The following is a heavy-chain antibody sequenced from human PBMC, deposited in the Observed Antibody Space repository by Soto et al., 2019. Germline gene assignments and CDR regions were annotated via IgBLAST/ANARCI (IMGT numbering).Heavy chain of an antibody. D-gene: IGHD3-3*01. Sequence: PGGSLRLSCAASGFTFSSYAMSWVRQAPGKGLEWVSAISGSGGSTYYADSVKGRFTISRDNSKNTLYLQMNSLRAEDTAVYYCAKDRYYRITIFGTQGAFDIWGQGTMVTVSS. V-gene: IGHV3-23*01. CDR2: ISGSGGST. CDR3: AKDRYYRITIFGTQGAFDI. CDR1: GFTFSSYA. J-gene: IGHJ3*02.